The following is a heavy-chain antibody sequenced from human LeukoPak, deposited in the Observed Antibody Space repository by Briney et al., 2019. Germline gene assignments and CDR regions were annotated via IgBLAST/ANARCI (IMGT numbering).Heavy chain of an antibody. CDR1: GYTFTAYA. CDR2: ITPSDGA. D-gene: IGHD2-2*01. Sequence: ASVKVSCKSSGYTFTAYAMHWVRQAPGQGLEWMGWITPSDGANYAQKFQGRVTMTRDTSMSTAYMDLNRLTSDDTAVYFCARGAKYQLRGNWFDPWGQGTLVTVSS. J-gene: IGHJ5*02. CDR3: ARGAKYQLRGNWFDP. V-gene: IGHV1-2*02.